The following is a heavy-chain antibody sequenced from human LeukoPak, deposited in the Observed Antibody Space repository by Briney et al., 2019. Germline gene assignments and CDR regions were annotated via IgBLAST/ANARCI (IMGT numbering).Heavy chain of an antibody. Sequence: GGSLRLSCAASGFTFSSYTMNWVRQAPGKGLEWVSAISGSGGSTYYADSVKGRFTISRDTSKNTLYLQMSSLRAEDTAVYYCAKWPRYCSGGSCYGSGGYYWGQGILATVSS. CDR3: AKWPRYCSGGSCYGSGGYY. CDR2: ISGSGGST. V-gene: IGHV3-23*01. CDR1: GFTFSSYT. J-gene: IGHJ4*02. D-gene: IGHD2-15*01.